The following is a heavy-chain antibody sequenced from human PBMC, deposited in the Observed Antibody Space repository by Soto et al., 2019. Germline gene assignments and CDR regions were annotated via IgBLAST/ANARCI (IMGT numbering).Heavy chain of an antibody. CDR3: ARGITMIVGGFDY. D-gene: IGHD3-22*01. CDR2: IYYTGTT. Sequence: PSETLSLTCTVSGGSISGSDYYWAWIRQPPGKGLEWLGTIYYTGTTYYNPSLKSRVTISVDTSKNQFSLKLSSVTAADTAVYYCARGITMIVGGFDYCGQGTLVTVSS. V-gene: IGHV4-30-4*08. CDR1: GGSISGSDYY. J-gene: IGHJ4*02.